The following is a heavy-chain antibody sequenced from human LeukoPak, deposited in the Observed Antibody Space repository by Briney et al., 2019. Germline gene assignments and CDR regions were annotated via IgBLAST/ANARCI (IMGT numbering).Heavy chain of an antibody. CDR2: ISGSGGST. J-gene: IGHJ4*02. Sequence: GGSLRLSCAASGCTLSSYAMSWVRPAPGKGLEWVSAISGSGGSTYYADSVKGRFTISRDNSKNTLYLQMNSLRAEDTAVYYCAKEGPGYYYDSSGYYPDYWGQGTLVTVSS. CDR1: GCTLSSYA. V-gene: IGHV3-23*01. CDR3: AKEGPGYYYDSSGYYPDY. D-gene: IGHD3-22*01.